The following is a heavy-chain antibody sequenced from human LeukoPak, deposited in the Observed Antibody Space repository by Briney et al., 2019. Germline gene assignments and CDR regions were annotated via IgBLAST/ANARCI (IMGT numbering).Heavy chain of an antibody. CDR1: GGSIGSYS. V-gene: IGHV4-4*07. J-gene: IGHJ3*02. Sequence: SETLSLTCTVSGGSIGSYSWNWIRQPAGKGLEWIGRIYPSGSTNYNPSLKSRVTMSVDTSKNQFSLKLSSVTAADTAMYYCARDHLGSSGYDSYDAFDIWGQGTMVTVSS. D-gene: IGHD5-12*01. CDR3: ARDHLGSSGYDSYDAFDI. CDR2: IYPSGST.